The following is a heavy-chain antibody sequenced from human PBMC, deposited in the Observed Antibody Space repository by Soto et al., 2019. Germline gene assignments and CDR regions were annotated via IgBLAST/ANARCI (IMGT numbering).Heavy chain of an antibody. V-gene: IGHV3-23*01. CDR1: GFTFGSYG. CDR2: ISGSGGST. J-gene: IGHJ4*02. CDR3: AKAPMIVVVNPFDY. Sequence: EVQLLESGGGLVQPGGSLRLSCAASGFTFGSYGMSWVRQAPGKGLEWVSAISGSGGSTYYADSVKGRFTISRDNSKNTLYLQMNSLRAEDTSVSYCAKAPMIVVVNPFDYWGQGTLVTVSS. D-gene: IGHD3-22*01.